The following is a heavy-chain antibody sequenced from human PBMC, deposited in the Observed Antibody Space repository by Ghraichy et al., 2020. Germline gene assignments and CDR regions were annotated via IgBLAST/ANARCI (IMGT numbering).Heavy chain of an antibody. CDR3: AKAILEWLLGVPDY. Sequence: LSLTCAASGFTFSSYAMSWVRQAPGKGLEWVSAISGSGGSTYYADSVKGRFTISRDNSKNTLYLQMNSLRAEDTAVYYCAKAILEWLLGVPDYWGQGTLVTVSS. V-gene: IGHV3-23*01. CDR2: ISGSGGST. D-gene: IGHD3-3*01. CDR1: GFTFSSYA. J-gene: IGHJ4*02.